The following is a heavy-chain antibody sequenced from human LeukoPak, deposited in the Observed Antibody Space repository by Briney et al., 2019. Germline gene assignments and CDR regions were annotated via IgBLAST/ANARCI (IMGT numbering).Heavy chain of an antibody. CDR3: AHKASSGYHIDY. CDR2: ISGSGGST. J-gene: IGHJ4*02. D-gene: IGHD3-22*01. V-gene: IGHV3-23*01. Sequence: GGSLRLSCAASGFTFSSYVMSWVRQAPGKGLEGVSAISGSGGSTYYADSVKGRFTISRDNSKNTVYLQMNSPRAEDTAVYYCAHKASSGYHIDYWGQGTLVTVSS. CDR1: GFTFSSYV.